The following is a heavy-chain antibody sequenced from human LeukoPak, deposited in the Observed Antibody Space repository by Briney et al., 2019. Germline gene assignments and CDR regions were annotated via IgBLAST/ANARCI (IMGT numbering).Heavy chain of an antibody. CDR2: IIPMFGTP. D-gene: IGHD4-11*01. V-gene: IGHV1-69*05. J-gene: IGHJ3*02. CDR3: TKTSQSPVTPGAFDI. CDR1: GGSFSKSA. Sequence: ASVNVSCKPSGGSFSKSAISWVRQTPGQGLDWMGGIIPMFGTPNYAQKFRGRVSMTTEESTSTAYMDLSSLTSEDTAVYYCTKTSQSPVTPGAFDIWGQGTMVTVSS.